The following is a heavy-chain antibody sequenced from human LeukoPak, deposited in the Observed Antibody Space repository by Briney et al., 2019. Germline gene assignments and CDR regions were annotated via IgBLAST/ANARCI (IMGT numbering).Heavy chain of an antibody. D-gene: IGHD6-19*01. CDR2: IYYSGST. CDR3: ARDIPSWAVAGTRTGMDV. V-gene: IGHV4-30-4*08. J-gene: IGHJ6*03. Sequence: SQTLSLTCTVSGGSISSGDYYWSWLRQPPGTGLEWIGYIYYSGSTYYNPSLKSRVTISVDTSKNQFSLKLSSVTAADTAVYYCARDIPSWAVAGTRTGMDVWGKGTTVTVSS. CDR1: GGSISSGDYY.